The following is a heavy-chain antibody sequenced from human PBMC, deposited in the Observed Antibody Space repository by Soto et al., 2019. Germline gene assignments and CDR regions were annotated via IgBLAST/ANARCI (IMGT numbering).Heavy chain of an antibody. V-gene: IGHV4-39*01. D-gene: IGHD3-10*01. Sequence: QLQLQESGPGLVKPSETLSLTCTVSGDSISSSSYSWGWIRQPPGKGLEWIGSIHNSGSTYYNPSLKSRATISDDTSKKQFSLKLTSVTAADTAVYYCARLPTWFPNWFDPWGQGTLVTVSS. J-gene: IGHJ5*02. CDR3: ARLPTWFPNWFDP. CDR2: IHNSGST. CDR1: GDSISSSSYS.